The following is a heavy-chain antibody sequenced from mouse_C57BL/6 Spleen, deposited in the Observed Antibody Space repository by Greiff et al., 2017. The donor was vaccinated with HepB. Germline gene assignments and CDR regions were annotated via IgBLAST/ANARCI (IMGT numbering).Heavy chain of an antibody. CDR3: TVPSYFDY. CDR1: GFTFSNYW. Sequence: EVKLVESGGGLVQPGGSMKLSCVASGFTFSNYWMNWVRQSPEKGLEWVAQIRLKSDNYATHYAESVKGRFTISRDDSKSSVYLQMNNLRAEDTGIYYCTVPSYFDYWGQGTTLTVSS. J-gene: IGHJ2*01. D-gene: IGHD6-1*01. V-gene: IGHV6-3*01. CDR2: IRLKSDNYAT.